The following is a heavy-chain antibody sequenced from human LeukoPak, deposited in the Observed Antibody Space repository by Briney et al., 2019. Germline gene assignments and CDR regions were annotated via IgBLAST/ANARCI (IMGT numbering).Heavy chain of an antibody. CDR2: IYTSGST. D-gene: IGHD3-22*01. J-gene: IGHJ5*02. V-gene: IGHV4-4*07. CDR1: GGSLSSYY. CDR3: ARGSQHYYDSSGHYHNWFDP. Sequence: SETLSLTCTVSGGSLSSYYWSWIRQPAGKGLEWIGRIYTSGSTNYNPSLKSRVTMSVDTSKNQFSLKLNSVTAADTAVYYCARGSQHYYDSSGHYHNWFDPWGQGTLVTVSS.